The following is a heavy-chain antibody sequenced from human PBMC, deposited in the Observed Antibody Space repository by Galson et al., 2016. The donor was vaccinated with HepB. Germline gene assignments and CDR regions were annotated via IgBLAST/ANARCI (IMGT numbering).Heavy chain of an antibody. D-gene: IGHD1-26*01. Sequence: SLRLSCAASGFTFSTYGMHWVRQAPCTGLECVAVISYDGRNKKHADSVKGRFTISRDTSKNTLYLQMNSLTAEDTAVYFCAKDGYRGSYRDYYGMDVWGQGTTVTVSS. V-gene: IGHV3-30*18. J-gene: IGHJ6*02. CDR3: AKDGYRGSYRDYYGMDV. CDR2: ISYDGRNK. CDR1: GFTFSTYG.